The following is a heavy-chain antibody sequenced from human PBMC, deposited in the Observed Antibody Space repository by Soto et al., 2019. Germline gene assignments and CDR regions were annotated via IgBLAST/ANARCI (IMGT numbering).Heavy chain of an antibody. CDR2: ISWNSNDK. CDR1: GFTFHDYA. V-gene: IGHV3-9*01. J-gene: IGHJ6*02. CDR3: ANLGYSSGWYGVDV. D-gene: IGHD6-19*01. Sequence: PGGSLRLSCAAPGFTFHDYAMHWVRQAPGKGLEWVSGISWNSNDKGYADSVKGRFTISRDNVKKYLYLQMNSLRAEDTALYYCANLGYSSGWYGVDVWGQGTTVTVSS.